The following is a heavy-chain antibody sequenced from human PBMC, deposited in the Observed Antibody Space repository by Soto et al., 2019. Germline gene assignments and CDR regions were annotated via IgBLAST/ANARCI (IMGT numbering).Heavy chain of an antibody. D-gene: IGHD3-10*01. V-gene: IGHV3-48*01. Sequence: GGSLRLSCAASGFTFSSYSMNWVRQAPGKGLEWVSYISSSSSTIYYADSVKGRFTISRDNAKNSLYLQMNSLRAEDTAVYYCASIMVRGSSAYWGQGTLVTVSS. J-gene: IGHJ4*02. CDR1: GFTFSSYS. CDR3: ASIMVRGSSAY. CDR2: ISSSSSTI.